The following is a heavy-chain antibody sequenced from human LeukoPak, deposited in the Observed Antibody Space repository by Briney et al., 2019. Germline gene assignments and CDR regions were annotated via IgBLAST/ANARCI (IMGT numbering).Heavy chain of an antibody. CDR1: GFAFSSYA. CDR2: VSYDGGSK. V-gene: IGHV3-30-3*01. Sequence: GRSLRLSCAASGFAFSSYAMHWVRQGPGKGLEWVALVSYDGGSKYYADSVKGRFTISRDNAKNSLYLQMNSLRAEDTAVYYCARVLCSSTSCYTGWFDPWGQGTLVTVSS. J-gene: IGHJ5*02. D-gene: IGHD2-2*02. CDR3: ARVLCSSTSCYTGWFDP.